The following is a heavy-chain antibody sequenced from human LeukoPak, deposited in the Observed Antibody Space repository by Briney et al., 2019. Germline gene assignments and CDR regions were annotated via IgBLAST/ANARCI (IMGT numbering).Heavy chain of an antibody. CDR3: ARGFWSGYRYYYYYHMDV. CDR1: GGSFSGYY. J-gene: IGHJ6*03. V-gene: IGHV4-34*01. CDR2: INHSGST. Sequence: SETLSLTCAVYGGSFSGYYWSWIRQPPGKGLEWIGEINHSGSTNYNPSLKSRVTISVDTSKNQFSLKLSSVTAADTAVYYCARGFWSGYRYYYYYHMDVWGKGTTVTVSS. D-gene: IGHD3-3*01.